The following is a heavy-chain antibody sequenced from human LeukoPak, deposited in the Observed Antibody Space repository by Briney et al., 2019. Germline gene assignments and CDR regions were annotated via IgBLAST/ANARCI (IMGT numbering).Heavy chain of an antibody. V-gene: IGHV4-4*07. CDR2: IHTSGKP. D-gene: IGHD2-21*01. J-gene: IGHJ4*02. CDR3: ARDVVSISHDY. Sequence: SETLSLTCTGSGGSISGYYWSRIRQPAGKGQEWIGRIHTSGKPNYNPSLKSRVTMSVDTSKNQFSLKLTSITAADTAVYYCARDVVSISHDYWGQGTLVTVSS. CDR1: GGSISGYY.